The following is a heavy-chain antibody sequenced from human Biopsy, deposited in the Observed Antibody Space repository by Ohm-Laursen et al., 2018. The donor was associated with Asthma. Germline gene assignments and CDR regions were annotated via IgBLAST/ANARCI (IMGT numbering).Heavy chain of an antibody. CDR2: IVFASGAT. Sequence: VASVKVSCNVSGVALSGYTFEWVRQARGLGLEWIAWIVFASGATNYAQNFQDRLTVTRDMSAGSVSMELRGLSSTDTAVYYCAAGRTSLQGESLIWGQGTLVSVSS. D-gene: IGHD2/OR15-2a*01. CDR1: GVALSGYT. CDR3: AAGRTSLQGESLI. J-gene: IGHJ4*01. V-gene: IGHV1-58*01.